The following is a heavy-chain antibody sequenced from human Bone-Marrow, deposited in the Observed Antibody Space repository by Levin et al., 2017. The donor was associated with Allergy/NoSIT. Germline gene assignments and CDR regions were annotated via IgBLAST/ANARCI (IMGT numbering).Heavy chain of an antibody. J-gene: IGHJ4*02. V-gene: IGHV1-18*04. CDR2: ISANNGNT. CDR1: GYTLTSYG. CDR3: ARGKEGSLSGGY. Sequence: GGSLRLSCKASGYTLTSYGISWVRQAPGQGLEWMGWISANNGNTNYAQKLVGRVSMTADISTNTAYMELRSLRSDDTAVYYCARGKEGSLSGGYWGQGTLVTVSS. D-gene: IGHD7-27*01.